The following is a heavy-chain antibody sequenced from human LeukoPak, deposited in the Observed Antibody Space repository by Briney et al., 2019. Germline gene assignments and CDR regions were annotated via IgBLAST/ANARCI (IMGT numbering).Heavy chain of an antibody. CDR2: IVVGSGNT. CDR3: ARANRMVAGGASGYYYSPATFYYYYMDV. Sequence: AASVKVSCKASGFTFTISAMQWVRQARGQRREWIGWIVVGSGNTNYAQKFRERVTITRDMSTSTAYMELSSLRAEDTAVYYCARANRMVAGGASGYYYSPATFYYYYMDVWGKGTTVTVSS. J-gene: IGHJ6*03. CDR1: GFTFTISA. V-gene: IGHV1-58*02. D-gene: IGHD3-22*01.